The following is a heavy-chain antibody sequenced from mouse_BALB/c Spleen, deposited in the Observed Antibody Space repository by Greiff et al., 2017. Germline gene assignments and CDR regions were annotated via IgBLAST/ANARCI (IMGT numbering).Heavy chain of an antibody. CDR2: ISSGGGST. V-gene: IGHV5-12-1*01. CDR1: GFAFSSYD. Sequence: EVNVVESGGGLVKPGGSLKLSCAASGFAFSSYDMSWVRQTPEKRLEWVAYISSGGGSTYYPDTVKGRFTISRDNAKNTLYLQMSSLKSEDTAMYYCARRDSAYWGQGTLVTVSA. CDR3: ARRDSAY. J-gene: IGHJ3*01.